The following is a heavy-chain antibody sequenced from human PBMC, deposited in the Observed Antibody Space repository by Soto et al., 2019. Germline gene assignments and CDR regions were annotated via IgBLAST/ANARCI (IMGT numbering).Heavy chain of an antibody. D-gene: IGHD1-26*01. CDR2: INHSGST. CDR1: GGSFSGYY. Sequence: SETLSLTCAVYGGSFSGYYWSWIRQPPGKGLEWIGEINHSGSTNYNPSLKSRVTISVDTSKNQFSLKLSSVTAADTAVYYCAGTPGGYNWFDPWGQGTLVTVSS. J-gene: IGHJ5*02. CDR3: AGTPGGYNWFDP. V-gene: IGHV4-34*01.